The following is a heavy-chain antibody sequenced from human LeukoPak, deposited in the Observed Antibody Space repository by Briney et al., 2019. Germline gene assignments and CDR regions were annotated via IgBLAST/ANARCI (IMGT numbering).Heavy chain of an antibody. CDR1: GFTFSSYS. V-gene: IGHV3-7*01. J-gene: IGHJ6*03. CDR3: ARDDGFPLMDV. CDR2: IKQDGSEK. D-gene: IGHD4-17*01. Sequence: PGGSLRLSCAASGFTFSSYSMNWVRQAPGKGLEWVANIKQDGSEKYYVDSVKGRFTISRDNAKNSLYLQMNSLRAEDTAVYYCARDDGFPLMDVWGKGTTVTVSS.